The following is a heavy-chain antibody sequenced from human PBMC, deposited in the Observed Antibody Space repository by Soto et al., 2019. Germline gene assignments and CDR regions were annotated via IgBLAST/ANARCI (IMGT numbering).Heavy chain of an antibody. CDR2: ISPSGGST. D-gene: IGHD3-10*01. Sequence: ASVKVSCKASGYTFTSNYMHWVRQAPGQGLEWRGIISPSGGSTSYAQKFQGRVTMTRDTSTSTAYMELRSLRSDDTAVYYCARAPGIRGVIIEDPWFDPWGQGTLVTVS. CDR1: GYTFTSNY. CDR3: ARAPGIRGVIIEDPWFDP. J-gene: IGHJ5*02. V-gene: IGHV1-46*01.